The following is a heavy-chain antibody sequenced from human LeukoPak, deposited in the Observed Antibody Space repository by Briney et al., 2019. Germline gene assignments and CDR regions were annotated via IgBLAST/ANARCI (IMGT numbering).Heavy chain of an antibody. CDR2: ISSNGGST. Sequence: GGSLRLSCAASGFTSSSYAMYWVRQAPGKGLEYVSAISSNGGSTYYANPVKGRFTISRDNSKNTLYLQMGSLRAEDMAVYYCARPYRCSTSCTGFDYWGQGTLVTVSS. D-gene: IGHD2-2*01. V-gene: IGHV3-64*01. CDR1: GFTSSSYA. CDR3: ARPYRCSTSCTGFDY. J-gene: IGHJ4*02.